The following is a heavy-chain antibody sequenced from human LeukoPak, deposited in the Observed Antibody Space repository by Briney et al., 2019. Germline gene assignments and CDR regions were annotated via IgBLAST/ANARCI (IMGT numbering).Heavy chain of an antibody. CDR1: GFTFRNYV. D-gene: IGHD3-10*01. V-gene: IGHV3-30-3*01. J-gene: IGHJ4*02. Sequence: GGSLRLSCAASGFTFRNYVIHWVRQAPGKGLEWVAVTSSDLNVKLYADSVKGRFTISRDNSRSTLYLQMNSLRPEDTAVYYCAREGYYGSGSPPSLYFDYWGQGTLVTVSS. CDR3: AREGYYGSGSPPSLYFDY. CDR2: TSSDLNVK.